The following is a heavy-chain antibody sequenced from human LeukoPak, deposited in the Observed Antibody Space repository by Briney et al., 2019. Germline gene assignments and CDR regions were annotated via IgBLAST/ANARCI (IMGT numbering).Heavy chain of an antibody. D-gene: IGHD1-26*01. V-gene: IGHV4-61*02. J-gene: IGHJ3*02. CDR1: HGSISSGSYH. CDR2: ILSSGST. CDR3: ATRLGGNAFDI. Sequence: SQTLSLTCTVSHGSISSGSYHWTWYRQPAGKGLEWIGRILSSGSTNSNPSLKSRVTISLDKSKNQFPLDLISVTAADTAVYYCATRLGGNAFDIWGQGTMVTVSS.